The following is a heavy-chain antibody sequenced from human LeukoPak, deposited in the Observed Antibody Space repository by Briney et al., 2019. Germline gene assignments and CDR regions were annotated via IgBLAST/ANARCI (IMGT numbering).Heavy chain of an antibody. CDR2: IYPDDSDT. D-gene: IGHD4-17*01. V-gene: IGHV5-51*01. Sequence: GESLKISCEGSGYSFTSYWIGWVRQMPGKGLEWVGIIYPDDSDTRYSPSFQDQVTISADKSISTASLQWSSLKASDTAIYYCARHYPGGDYFIDYWGQGTLVTVSS. CDR1: GYSFTSYW. J-gene: IGHJ4*02. CDR3: ARHYPGGDYFIDY.